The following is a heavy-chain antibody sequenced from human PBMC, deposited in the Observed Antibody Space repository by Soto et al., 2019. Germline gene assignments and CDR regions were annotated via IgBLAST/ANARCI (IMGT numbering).Heavy chain of an antibody. D-gene: IGHD3-22*01. CDR1: GYTFTSYG. Sequence: GAPVKVSCKASGYTFTSYGISWVRQSPGQGLEWMGWISAYNGNTNYAQKLQGRVTMTTDTSTSTAYMELRSLRSDDTAVYYCARDGYYYDSSGYPPSYWGQGTLVTVSS. J-gene: IGHJ4*02. V-gene: IGHV1-18*01. CDR3: ARDGYYYDSSGYPPSY. CDR2: ISAYNGNT.